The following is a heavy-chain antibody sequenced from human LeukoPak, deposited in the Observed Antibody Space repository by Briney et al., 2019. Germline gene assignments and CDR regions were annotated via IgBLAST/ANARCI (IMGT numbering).Heavy chain of an antibody. CDR1: GFTFSNFA. J-gene: IGHJ4*02. V-gene: IGHV3-23*01. CDR2: ISGSTGST. Sequence: GGSLRLSCAASGFTFSNFAMSWVRQAPGKGLEWVSTISGSTGSTSYADSVKGRFTISRDTSKNTLYLQMNSLRAEGTAVYYCAKSVVTRNFDYWGQGTLVTVSS. CDR3: AKSVVTRNFDY. D-gene: IGHD4-23*01.